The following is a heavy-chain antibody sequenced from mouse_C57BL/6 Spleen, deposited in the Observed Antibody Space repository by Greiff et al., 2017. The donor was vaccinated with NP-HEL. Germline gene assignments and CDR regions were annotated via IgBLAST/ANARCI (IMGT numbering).Heavy chain of an antibody. CDR3: ARGGWLLRWYFDV. D-gene: IGHD2-3*01. Sequence: EVQLQQSGPELVKPGASVKISCKASGYTFTDYYMNWVKQSHGKSLEWIGDINPNNGGTSYNQKFKGKATLTVDKSSSTAYMELRSLTSEDSAVYYCARGGWLLRWYFDVWGTGTTVTVSS. V-gene: IGHV1-26*01. J-gene: IGHJ1*03. CDR2: INPNNGGT. CDR1: GYTFTDYY.